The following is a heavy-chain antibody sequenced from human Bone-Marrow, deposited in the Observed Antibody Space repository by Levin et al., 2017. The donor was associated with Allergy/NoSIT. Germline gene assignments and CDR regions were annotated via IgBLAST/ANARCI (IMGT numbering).Heavy chain of an antibody. CDR3: ARLGGYSYGRLYYYYYMDV. Sequence: KVSCKGSGYSFTSYWISWVRQMLGKGLEWMGRIDPSDSYTNYSPSFQGHVTISADKSISTAYLQWSSLKASDTAMYYCARLGGYSYGRLYYYYYMDVWGKGTTVTVSS. CDR2: IDPSDSYT. CDR1: GYSFTSYW. J-gene: IGHJ6*03. V-gene: IGHV5-10-1*01. D-gene: IGHD5-18*01.